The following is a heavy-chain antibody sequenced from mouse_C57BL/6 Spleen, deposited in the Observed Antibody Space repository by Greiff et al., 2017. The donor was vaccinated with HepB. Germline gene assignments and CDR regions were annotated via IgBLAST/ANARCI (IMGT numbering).Heavy chain of an antibody. CDR1: GYAFTNYL. Sequence: VQLVESGAELVRPGTSVKVSCKASGYAFTNYLIEWVKQRPGQGLEWIGVINPGSGGTNYNEKFKGKATLTADKSSSSAYMQLSSLTSEDSAFYFCARDYYGSNRWYFDVWGTVTTVTVSS. CDR2: INPGSGGT. CDR3: ARDYYGSNRWYFDV. D-gene: IGHD1-1*01. J-gene: IGHJ1*03. V-gene: IGHV1-54*01.